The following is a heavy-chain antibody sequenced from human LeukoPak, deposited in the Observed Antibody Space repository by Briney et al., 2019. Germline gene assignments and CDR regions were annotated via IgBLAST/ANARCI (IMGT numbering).Heavy chain of an antibody. D-gene: IGHD3-10*01. CDR2: INHSGST. CDR3: ARVPRITMVRGVIITYNWFDP. V-gene: IGHV4-34*01. Sequence: SETLSLTCAVYGGSFSGYYWSWIRQPPEKGLEWIGEINHSGSTNYNPSLKSRVTISVDTSKNQFSLKLSSVTAADTAVYYCARVPRITMVRGVIITYNWFDPWGQGTLVTVSS. J-gene: IGHJ5*02. CDR1: GGSFSGYY.